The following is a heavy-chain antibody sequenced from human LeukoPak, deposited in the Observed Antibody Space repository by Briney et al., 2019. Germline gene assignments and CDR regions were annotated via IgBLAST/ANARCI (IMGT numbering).Heavy chain of an antibody. CDR3: AVNYDSGGVYNWFDP. CDR2: MHPNSGGT. D-gene: IGHD3-22*01. Sequence: ASVKVSCKASGYTFTDYYMHWLRQAPGQGLEWMGWMHPNSGGTNYAQKFQGRVTMTRDTSISTAYMDLSSLRSEDTAVYYCAVNYDSGGVYNWFDPWGQGTLVTVSS. V-gene: IGHV1-2*02. CDR1: GYTFTDYY. J-gene: IGHJ5*02.